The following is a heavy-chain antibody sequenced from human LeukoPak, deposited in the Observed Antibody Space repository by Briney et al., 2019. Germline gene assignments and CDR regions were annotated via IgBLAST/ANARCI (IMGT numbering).Heavy chain of an antibody. CDR1: GYTFTRYY. V-gene: IGHV1-46*01. Sequence: ASVTVSCKASGYTFTRYYMHWVREAPEQGLEWMGIINPSGGSTSYAQKFQGRVTMTRDTSTSTVYMELSSLRSEDTAVYYCARSTVTTYLNEFDYWGQGTLVTVSS. CDR3: ARSTVTTYLNEFDY. D-gene: IGHD4-17*01. CDR2: INPSGGST. J-gene: IGHJ4*02.